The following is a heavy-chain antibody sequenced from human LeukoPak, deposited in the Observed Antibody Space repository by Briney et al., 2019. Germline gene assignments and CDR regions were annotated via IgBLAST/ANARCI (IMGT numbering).Heavy chain of an antibody. D-gene: IGHD6-6*01. CDR2: INPNTGGT. CDR1: GYTFTGNY. CDR3: ARLDRYSSGFDY. J-gene: IGHJ4*02. Sequence: ASVKVSCMASGYTFTGNYVHWVRQAPGQRLEWVGWINPNTGGTNYAQRFQGRVAMTRDTSINTAYMELSRLTSDDTAVYYCARLDRYSSGFDYWGQGTLVTVS. V-gene: IGHV1-2*02.